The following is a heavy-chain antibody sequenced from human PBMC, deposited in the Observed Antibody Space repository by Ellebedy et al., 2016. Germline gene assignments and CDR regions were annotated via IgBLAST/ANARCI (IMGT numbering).Heavy chain of an antibody. V-gene: IGHV1-46*01. CDR1: GYTFTGYY. Sequence: ASVKVSCKASGYTFTGYYMHWVRQAPGQGLEWMGIINPSGGSTSYAQKFQGRVTMTRDTSTSTVYMELSSLRSEDTAVYYCARGLKQLGRLERIQLNPFDYWGQGTLVTVSS. CDR2: INPSGGST. J-gene: IGHJ4*02. CDR3: ARGLKQLGRLERIQLNPFDY. D-gene: IGHD1-1*01.